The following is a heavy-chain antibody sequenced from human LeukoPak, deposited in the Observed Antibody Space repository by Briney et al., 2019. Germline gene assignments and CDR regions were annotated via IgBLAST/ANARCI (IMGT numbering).Heavy chain of an antibody. CDR2: ISESGDKT. CDR3: AKQWVDC. CDR1: GFPFSNYA. V-gene: IGHV3-23*01. Sequence: PGGSLRLSCAASGFPFSNYAMNWVRQAPGKGLEWVSSISESGDKTDYADSVRGRFTISRDNSQNTLYLQMNCLRVEDTALYYCAKQWVDCWGQGTLVTVSS. J-gene: IGHJ4*02. D-gene: IGHD1-26*01.